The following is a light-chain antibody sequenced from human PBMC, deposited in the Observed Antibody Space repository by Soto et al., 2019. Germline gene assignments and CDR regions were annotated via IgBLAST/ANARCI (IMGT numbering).Light chain of an antibody. CDR1: QSVSSSY. J-gene: IGKJ4*02. CDR3: HQYDSSPLT. Sequence: EIVLTQSPGTLSLSPGERATLSCRASQSVSSSYLAWYQQKPGQAPRLLIYGASSRATGIPDRFSGSGSATDFTLTISRMEPEDFVVYYCHQYDSSPLTFGGGIMVEFK. V-gene: IGKV3-20*01. CDR2: GAS.